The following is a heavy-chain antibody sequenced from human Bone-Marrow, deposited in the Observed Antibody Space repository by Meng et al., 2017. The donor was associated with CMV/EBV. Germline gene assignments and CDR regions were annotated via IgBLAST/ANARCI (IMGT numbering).Heavy chain of an antibody. CDR3: ARGSAVRGVIVYYYGMDV. Sequence: ASVKVSCKASGYTFTSYYMHWVRQAPGQGLEWMGIINPSGGSTSYAQKFQGRVTMTRDTSTSTVYMELSSLRSEDTAVYYCARGSAVRGVIVYYYGMDVWGQGTTVIVSS. V-gene: IGHV1-46*01. D-gene: IGHD3-10*01. CDR1: GYTFTSYY. CDR2: INPSGGST. J-gene: IGHJ6*02.